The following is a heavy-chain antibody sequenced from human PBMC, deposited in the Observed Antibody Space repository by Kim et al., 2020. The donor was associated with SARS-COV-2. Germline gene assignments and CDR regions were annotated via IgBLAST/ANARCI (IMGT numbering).Heavy chain of an antibody. V-gene: IGHV1-69*13. J-gene: IGHJ4*02. CDR2: IIPIFGTA. Sequence: SVKVSCKASGGTFSSYAISWVRQAPGQGLEWMGGIIPIFGTANYAQKFQGRVTITADESTSTAYMELSSLRSEDTAVYYCASSFCSSTSCYFGWGQGTLVTVSS. CDR1: GGTFSSYA. CDR3: ASSFCSSTSCYFG. D-gene: IGHD2-2*01.